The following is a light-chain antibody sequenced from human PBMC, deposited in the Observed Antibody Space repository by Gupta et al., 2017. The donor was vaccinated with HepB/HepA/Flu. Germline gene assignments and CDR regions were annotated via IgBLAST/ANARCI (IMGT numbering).Light chain of an antibody. CDR2: DAS. Sequence: DIQLTRSPSDVSDSVGDRVTLTCQASQDISNYLNWYQQKPGKAPKLLIYDASNMETGVPSRFSGSGSGTDFTLTISSLQPEDIAAYYCQQYDNCPFTFGQGTKVEIK. CDR1: QDISNY. V-gene: IGKV1-33*01. J-gene: IGKJ2*01. CDR3: QQYDNCPFT.